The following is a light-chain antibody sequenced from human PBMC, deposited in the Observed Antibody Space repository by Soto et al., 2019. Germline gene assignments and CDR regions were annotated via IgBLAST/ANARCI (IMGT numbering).Light chain of an antibody. V-gene: IGLV2-14*01. CDR1: SSDIGAFNY. J-gene: IGLJ1*01. CDR3: SSYTTAFFYV. Sequence: QSVLTQPASVSGSPGQSINISCTGSSSDIGAFNYVAWYQQHPGKAPKLIIHGVTNRPSGVSSRFSGSKSDYTASLTISGLQAEDEADYYCSSYTTAFFYVFGTGTKVTVL. CDR2: GVT.